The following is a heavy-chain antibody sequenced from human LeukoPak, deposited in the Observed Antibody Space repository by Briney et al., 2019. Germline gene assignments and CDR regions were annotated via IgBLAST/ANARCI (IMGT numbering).Heavy chain of an antibody. CDR2: ISSSSSYI. V-gene: IGHV3-21*01. J-gene: IGHJ3*02. CDR3: ARTKGDYVSGYDAFDI. CDR1: GFTFSSYS. Sequence: GGSLRLSCAASGFTFSSYSMNWVRQAPGKGLEWVSSISSSSSYIYYADSVKGRFTISRDNAKNSLYLQMNSLRAEDTAVYYCARTKGDYVSGYDAFDIWGQGTMVTVSS. D-gene: IGHD4-17*01.